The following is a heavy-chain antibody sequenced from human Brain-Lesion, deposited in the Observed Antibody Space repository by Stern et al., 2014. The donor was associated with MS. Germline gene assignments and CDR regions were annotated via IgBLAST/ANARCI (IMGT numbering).Heavy chain of an antibody. J-gene: IGHJ4*02. CDR2: IFYSGST. Sequence: QVQLVQSGPGLVKPSETLSLMCTVSGGSISSNSQYWGWIRQPPGKGLEWIGTIFYSGSTYYNPFLKSLVTIPEAPPKNRFPLKLGSVTAADTAVYYCARNLRSSGWFRGGSFDYWGQGALVTVSS. CDR3: ARNLRSSGWFRGGSFDY. CDR1: GGSISSNSQY. D-gene: IGHD6-19*01. V-gene: IGHV4-39*01.